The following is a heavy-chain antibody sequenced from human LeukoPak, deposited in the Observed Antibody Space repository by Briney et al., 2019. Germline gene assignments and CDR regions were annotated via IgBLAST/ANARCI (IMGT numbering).Heavy chain of an antibody. Sequence: ASVTVSLKASGYTFTSYDINWVRQPTGQGLEWVGWMKPNSGNTGDAQKFQDRVTITRNTSISTAYMELGSLRSEDTAVYYCARGLEGTSPWGQGTLVTVSS. CDR3: ARGLEGTSP. J-gene: IGHJ5*02. CDR1: GYTFTSYD. CDR2: MKPNSGNT. D-gene: IGHD1/OR15-1a*01. V-gene: IGHV1-8*02.